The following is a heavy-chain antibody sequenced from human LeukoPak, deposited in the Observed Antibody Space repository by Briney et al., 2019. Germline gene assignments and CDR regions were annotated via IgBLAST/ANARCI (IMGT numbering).Heavy chain of an antibody. D-gene: IGHD3-16*02. J-gene: IGHJ5*02. CDR1: GGSISSSSYY. Sequence: PSETLSLTCTVSGGSISSSSYYWGWIRQPPGEGLEWIGSIYYSGSTYYNPSLKSRVTISVDTSKNQFSLKLSSVTAADTAVYYCARHPDDYVWGSYRPNWFDPWGQGTLVTVSS. CDR2: IYYSGST. V-gene: IGHV4-39*01. CDR3: ARHPDDYVWGSYRPNWFDP.